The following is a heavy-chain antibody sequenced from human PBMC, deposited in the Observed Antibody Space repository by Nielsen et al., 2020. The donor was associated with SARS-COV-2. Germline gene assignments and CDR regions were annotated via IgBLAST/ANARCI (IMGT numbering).Heavy chain of an antibody. J-gene: IGHJ3*01. V-gene: IGHV3-23*01. CDR1: GFTFSSYA. CDR2: ISGSGGST. D-gene: IGHD3-22*01. CDR3: AKRGGKNYEVAGYDAFDV. Sequence: GGSLRLSCAASGFTFSSYAMSWVRQAPGKGLEWVSAISGSGGSTYYADSVKGRFTISRDNSKNTLYLQMNSLRAEDTAVYYCAKRGGKNYEVAGYDAFDVWGQGTMVTVSS.